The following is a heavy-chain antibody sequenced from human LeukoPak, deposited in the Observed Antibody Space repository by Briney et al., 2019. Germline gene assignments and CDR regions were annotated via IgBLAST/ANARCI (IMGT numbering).Heavy chain of an antibody. V-gene: IGHV1-69*05. D-gene: IGHD3-3*01. Sequence: SVKVSCKASGGTFSSYAISWVRQAPGQGLEWMGGIIPIFGTANYAQKFQGRVTITTDESTSTAYMELSSLRSADTAVYYCARVATIFGENWFDPWGQGTLVTVSS. J-gene: IGHJ5*02. CDR1: GGTFSSYA. CDR2: IIPIFGTA. CDR3: ARVATIFGENWFDP.